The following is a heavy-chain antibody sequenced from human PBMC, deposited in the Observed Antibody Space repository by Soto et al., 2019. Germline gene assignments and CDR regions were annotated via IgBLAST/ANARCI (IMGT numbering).Heavy chain of an antibody. CDR2: MNPNSGNT. CDR1: GYTFTSYG. V-gene: IGHV1-8*01. J-gene: IGHJ6*03. CDR3: ARGLYGQETYYYYYYMDV. Sequence: GASVKVSCKASGYTFTSYGINWVRQATGQGLEWMGWMNPNSGNTGYAQKFQGRVTMTRNTSISTAYMELSSLRSEDTAVYYCARGLYGQETYYYYYYMDVWGKGTTVTVSS. D-gene: IGHD3-10*01.